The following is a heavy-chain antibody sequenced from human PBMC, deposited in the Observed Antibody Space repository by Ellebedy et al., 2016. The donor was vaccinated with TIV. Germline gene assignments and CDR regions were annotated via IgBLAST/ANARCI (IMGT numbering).Heavy chain of an antibody. J-gene: IGHJ3*02. CDR3: ARAPVGLLSFGDDAFDI. Sequence: ASVKVSCKASGFTFTSYGIIWVRQAPGQGLVWMGWISAYNGHTNYAQKVQGRVTMTTDTSTSTADMELRRLISDDTAVYYCARAPVGLLSFGDDAFDIWGQGTMVTVSS. CDR2: ISAYNGHT. D-gene: IGHD3-10*01. CDR1: GFTFTSYG. V-gene: IGHV1-18*01.